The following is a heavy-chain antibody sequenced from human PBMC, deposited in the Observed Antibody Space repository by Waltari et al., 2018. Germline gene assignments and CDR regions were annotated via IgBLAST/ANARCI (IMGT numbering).Heavy chain of an antibody. Sequence: EVQLVNSGGGLVQPGGSLRLSCAASDFFTDYWLDWVRQARGKGLVWVSRMKTDGTSITYADSVKGRFTISRDSAKNTYYLQMNSLRAENTAVYYCTRNPGYWGQGTLVTVSS. V-gene: IGHV3-74*03. CDR3: TRNPGY. J-gene: IGHJ4*02. CDR1: DFFTDYW. CDR2: MKTDGTSI.